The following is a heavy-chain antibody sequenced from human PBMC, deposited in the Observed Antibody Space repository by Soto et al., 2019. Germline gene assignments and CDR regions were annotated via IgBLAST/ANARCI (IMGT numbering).Heavy chain of an antibody. V-gene: IGHV2-26*01. CDR3: ARAATYYYDSSGYYFDY. CDR1: GFSLSNARMG. CDR2: IFSNDEK. J-gene: IGHJ4*02. D-gene: IGHD3-22*01. Sequence: SVPTLVNPTETLTLTCTVSGFSLSNARMGVSWIRQPPGKALEWLAHIFSNDEKSYSTSLKCRLTISKDTSKSQVVLTMTNMDPVDTATYYCARAATYYYDSSGYYFDYWGQGTLVTVSS.